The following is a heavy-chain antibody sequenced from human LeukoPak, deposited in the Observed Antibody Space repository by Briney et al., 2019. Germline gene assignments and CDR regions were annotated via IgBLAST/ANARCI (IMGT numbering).Heavy chain of an antibody. CDR2: MKQDGGEK. CDR3: ARNLHDY. Sequence: GGSLRLSCAASGFTFSKYWMSWVRQAPGKGLEWVANMKQDGGEKYYVDSVKGRFTISRDNAKNSLYLQMNSLRGEDTAVYYCARNLHDYRGQGTLVTVSS. V-gene: IGHV3-7*01. CDR1: GFTFSKYW. J-gene: IGHJ4*02.